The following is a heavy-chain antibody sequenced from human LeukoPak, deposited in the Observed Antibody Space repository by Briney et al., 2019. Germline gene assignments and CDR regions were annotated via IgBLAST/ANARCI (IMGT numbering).Heavy chain of an antibody. CDR1: GFTFSSYT. CDR2: ISSSSTYI. CDR3: AREMVNSLGYGVDV. Sequence: PGGSLRLSCAASGFTFSSYTMNWVRQAPGKGLEWVSSISSSSTYIFYADSVKGRFTISRDNAKNSLYLQMSSLRDDDTAVYYCAREMVNSLGYGVDVWGQGTTVTVSS. J-gene: IGHJ6*02. D-gene: IGHD2-8*01. V-gene: IGHV3-21*01.